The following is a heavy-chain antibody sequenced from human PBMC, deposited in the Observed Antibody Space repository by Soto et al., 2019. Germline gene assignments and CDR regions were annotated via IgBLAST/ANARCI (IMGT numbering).Heavy chain of an antibody. V-gene: IGHV1-18*01. CDR2: ISGHNGQT. Sequence: QVQLVQSGPEVKKPGASVKVSCKASAYTFTTYGISWVRQAPGQGLEWMGWISGHNGQTNYAQKFRDRVTISTDTSSCTAYLELRSLRSDDTAMYSCARDGRKQLWVGGLDAMDVWGHGTTVTVSS. CDR3: ARDGRKQLWVGGLDAMDV. D-gene: IGHD5-18*01. CDR1: AYTFTTYG. J-gene: IGHJ6*02.